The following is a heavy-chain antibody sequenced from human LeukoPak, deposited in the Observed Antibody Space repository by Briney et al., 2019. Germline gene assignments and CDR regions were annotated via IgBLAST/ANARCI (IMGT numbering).Heavy chain of an antibody. CDR2: MNQDGSER. V-gene: IGHV3-7*01. Sequence: GGSLRLSCAAAGFTFSADWMSWVRQAPGKGLEWVASMNQDGSERYYVDSVEGRFTISRDNTKNSLYLQMNSLRAEDTAVYYCARDSGGLRLFDCWGQGTLVTVSS. J-gene: IGHJ4*02. CDR3: ARDSGGLRLFDC. CDR1: GFTFSADW. D-gene: IGHD5-12*01.